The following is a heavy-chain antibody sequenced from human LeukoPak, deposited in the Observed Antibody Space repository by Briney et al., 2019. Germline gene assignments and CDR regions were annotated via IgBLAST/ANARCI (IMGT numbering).Heavy chain of an antibody. CDR1: GFTFSTYG. Sequence: GGSLRLSCAASGFTFSTYGMHWVRQAPGTGLEWVAFIRSDGSIKYYADSVKGRFTISRDNSKNTLYLQMNSLRAEDTAVYYCAKAGYYYDSSGFVSYYYYYMDVWGKGTTVTVSS. CDR3: AKAGYYYDSSGFVSYYYYYMDV. D-gene: IGHD3-22*01. CDR2: IRSDGSIK. J-gene: IGHJ6*03. V-gene: IGHV3-30*02.